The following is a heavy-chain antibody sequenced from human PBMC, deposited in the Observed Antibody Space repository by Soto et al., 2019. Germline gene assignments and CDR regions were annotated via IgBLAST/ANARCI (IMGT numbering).Heavy chain of an antibody. CDR3: ARVWEVCCISTRDYYYYGMDV. J-gene: IGHJ6*02. CDR2: ISAYNGNT. Sequence: ASEKVSCKASGYTFTSYGISWVRQAPGPGLERMGWISAYNGNTNYAQKLQDRVTMTTDTSTSTAYMELRSLRSDDTAVYYCARVWEVCCISTRDYYYYGMDVWGQGTTVTVSS. D-gene: IGHD2-2*01. CDR1: GYTFTSYG. V-gene: IGHV1-18*01.